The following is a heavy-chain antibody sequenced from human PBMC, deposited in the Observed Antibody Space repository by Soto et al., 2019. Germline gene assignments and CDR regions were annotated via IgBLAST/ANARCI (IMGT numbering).Heavy chain of an antibody. CDR1: GGSFSEYD. Sequence: SETLSLRCAGYGGSFSEYDWSLIRHPPGKGLEWIGEINHSGITNYSPSLKSRVTMSVDTSKNQFSLKLTSVTAADTALYYCARFPFYSNYWNNPRYYDFRGQGTLVTVSS. V-gene: IGHV4-34*01. CDR3: ARFPFYSNYWNNPRYYDF. J-gene: IGHJ4*02. D-gene: IGHD4-4*01. CDR2: INHSGIT.